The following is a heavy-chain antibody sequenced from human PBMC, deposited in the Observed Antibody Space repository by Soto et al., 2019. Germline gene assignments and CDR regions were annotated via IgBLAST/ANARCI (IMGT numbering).Heavy chain of an antibody. Sequence: QVQLVKSVAEVKKPGSSVKVSCKASGGTFSNYTITWVRQAPGQGLEWMGRYISIFGIPNYAQEFQGRVTITADKSTRTAYMELSSLGSEHTSVYYCARDPGLRCLFFDYWGQGTRVPSPQ. J-gene: IGHJ4*02. D-gene: IGHD4-17*01. CDR3: ARDPGLRCLFFDY. CDR1: GGTFSNYT. CDR2: YISIFGIP. V-gene: IGHV1-69*08.